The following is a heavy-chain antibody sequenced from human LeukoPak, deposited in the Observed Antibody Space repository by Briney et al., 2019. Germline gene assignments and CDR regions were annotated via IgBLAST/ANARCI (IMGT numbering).Heavy chain of an antibody. D-gene: IGHD3-10*01. V-gene: IGHV3-7*01. CDR3: AKAGLLWFGESWMDV. CDR1: GFIFGTYW. J-gene: IGHJ6*02. Sequence: GGSLRLSCAASGFIFGTYWMSWVRQAPGKGLEWVANIKEDGSESHYVDSVKGRFTISRDNAKNSLYLQMNYLRAEDTAVYFCAKAGLLWFGESWMDVWGQGTTVTVSS. CDR2: IKEDGSES.